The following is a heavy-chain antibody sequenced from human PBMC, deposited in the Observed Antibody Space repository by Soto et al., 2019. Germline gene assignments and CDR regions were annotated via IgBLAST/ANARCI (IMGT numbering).Heavy chain of an antibody. J-gene: IGHJ6*02. Sequence: PGESLKISCKASGYSFSSYWIGWVRQMPGKGLEWMGIIYPGDSDTRYSPSFQGQVTISADKSIKTAHLQWSSLKASDTAMYYCARLSSSWCIRDYYGMDVWGQGTTVTVSS. D-gene: IGHD6-13*01. V-gene: IGHV5-51*01. CDR2: IYPGDSDT. CDR1: GYSFSSYW. CDR3: ARLSSSWCIRDYYGMDV.